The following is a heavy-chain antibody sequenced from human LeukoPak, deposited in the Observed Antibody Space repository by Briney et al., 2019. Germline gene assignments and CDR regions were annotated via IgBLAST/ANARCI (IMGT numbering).Heavy chain of an antibody. D-gene: IGHD3-22*01. CDR1: GFTFSSYW. CDR3: ASNTNRGTYYYDSSGPNAFDI. Sequence: GGSLRLSCAASGFTFSSYWMSWVRQAPGKGLEWVSVIYSGGSTYYADSVKGRFTISRDNSKNTLYLQMNSLRAEDTAVYYCASNTNRGTYYYDSSGPNAFDIWGQGTMVTVSS. CDR2: IYSGGST. V-gene: IGHV3-66*01. J-gene: IGHJ3*02.